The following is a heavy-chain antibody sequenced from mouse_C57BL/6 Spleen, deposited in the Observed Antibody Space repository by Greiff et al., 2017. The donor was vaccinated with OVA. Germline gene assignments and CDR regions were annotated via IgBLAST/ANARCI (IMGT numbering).Heavy chain of an antibody. V-gene: IGHV5-9*01. CDR2: ISGGGGNT. D-gene: IGHD2-3*01. CDR1: GFTFSSYT. Sequence: DVMLVESGGGLVKPGGSLKLSCAASGFTFSSYTMSWVRQTPEKRLEWVATISGGGGNTYYPDSVKGRFTISRDNAKNTLYLQMSSLRSEDTALYYCARLPDGYFVRWGQGTLVTVSA. CDR3: ARLPDGYFVR. J-gene: IGHJ3*02.